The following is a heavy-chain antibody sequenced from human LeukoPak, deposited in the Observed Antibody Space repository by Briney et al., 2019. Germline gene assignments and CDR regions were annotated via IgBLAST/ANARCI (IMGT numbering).Heavy chain of an antibody. J-gene: IGHJ6*03. CDR3: ARGPIYGDYYYYYMDV. V-gene: IGHV1-2*02. D-gene: IGHD4-17*01. CDR1: GYTFTGYY. CDR2: INPNSGGT. Sequence: ASVKVSCKASGYTFTGYYMHWVRQAPGQGLEWMGWINPNSGGTNYAQKFQGRVTMTRDTSISTAYMELSRLRSDDTAVYYCARGPIYGDYYYYYMDVWGKGTTVTVS.